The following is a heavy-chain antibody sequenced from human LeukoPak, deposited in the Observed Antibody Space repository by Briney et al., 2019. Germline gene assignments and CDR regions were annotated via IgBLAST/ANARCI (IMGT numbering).Heavy chain of an antibody. D-gene: IGHD2-21*02. V-gene: IGHV3-30*04. CDR1: GFTFRSYA. CDR2: MSYDGSND. Sequence: GGSLRLSCAASGFTFRSYAMHWVRQAPGKGLEWVAVMSYDGSNDYYADSVMGRLTISRDNSNNTLNLQMNSLRAEDTAVYYCARTGHIVVVTAIRPADYWGQGTLVTVSS. CDR3: ARTGHIVVVTAIRPADY. J-gene: IGHJ4*02.